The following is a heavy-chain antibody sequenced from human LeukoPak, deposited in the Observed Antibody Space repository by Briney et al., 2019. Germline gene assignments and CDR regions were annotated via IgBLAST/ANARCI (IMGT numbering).Heavy chain of an antibody. CDR1: GFTFSSYA. Sequence: GGSLRLSCAASGFTFSSYAMHWVRQAPGKGLEWVAVISYDGSNKYYADSVKGRFTISRDNSKNTLYLQMNSLRAEDTAVYYCAKGGRGGGYNYLGSFDIWGQGTMVTVSS. CDR3: AKGGRGGGYNYLGSFDI. V-gene: IGHV3-30*04. CDR2: ISYDGSNK. D-gene: IGHD5-24*01. J-gene: IGHJ3*02.